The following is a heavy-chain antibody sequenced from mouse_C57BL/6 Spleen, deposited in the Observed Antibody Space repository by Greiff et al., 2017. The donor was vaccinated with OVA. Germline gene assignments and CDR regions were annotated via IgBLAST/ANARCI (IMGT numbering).Heavy chain of an antibody. D-gene: IGHD1-1*01. CDR1: GFSLTSYG. V-gene: IGHV2-6-1*01. Sequence: VQGVESGPGLVAPSQSLSITCTVSGFSLTSYGVHWVRQPPGKGLEWLVVIWSDGSTTYNSALKSRLSISKDNSKSQVFLKMNSLQTDDTAMYYCARHGGGSSYGDSYYAMDYWGQGTSVTVSS. J-gene: IGHJ4*01. CDR2: IWSDGST. CDR3: ARHGGGSSYGDSYYAMDY.